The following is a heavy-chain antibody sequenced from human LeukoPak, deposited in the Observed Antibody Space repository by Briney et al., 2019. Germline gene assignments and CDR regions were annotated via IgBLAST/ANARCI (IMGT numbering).Heavy chain of an antibody. CDR1: GFIFSDYY. Sequence: GSLRLSCAASGFIFSDYYMSWIRQPPGKGLEWIGSINYSGSTYYNPSLKSRVTISVDRSKNQFSLKLSSVTAADTAVYYCARGYCSGGSCYSSYYYSYMDVWGKGTTVTVSS. D-gene: IGHD2-15*01. V-gene: IGHV4-38-2*01. CDR3: ARGYCSGGSCYSSYYYSYMDV. J-gene: IGHJ6*03. CDR2: INYSGST.